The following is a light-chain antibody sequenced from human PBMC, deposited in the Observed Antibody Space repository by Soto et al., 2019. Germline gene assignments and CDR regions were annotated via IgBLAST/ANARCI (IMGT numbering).Light chain of an antibody. Sequence: DIVLTQSPGTLSLSPGETAIVSCRASQSLANSRLAWYQQKPGQAPRLLIYDVSSRATGIPDRFSGSGSGTDFTLSISRLEPEDFAVYFCHQYQTSPWTFGRGTKWIS. J-gene: IGKJ1*01. V-gene: IGKV3-20*01. CDR3: HQYQTSPWT. CDR2: DVS. CDR1: QSLANSR.